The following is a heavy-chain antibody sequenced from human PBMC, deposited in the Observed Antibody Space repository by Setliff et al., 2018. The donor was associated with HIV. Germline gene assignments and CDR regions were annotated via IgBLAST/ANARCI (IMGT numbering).Heavy chain of an antibody. D-gene: IGHD3-3*01. CDR2: IYYSGST. J-gene: IGHJ3*02. V-gene: IGHV4-59*11. CDR1: GGSMNIHY. Sequence: SETLSLTCTVSGGSMNIHYWSWIRQPPGKGLEWIGSIYYSGSTNYNPSLKSRVTISVDTSKNQFSLKLSSVTAADTAVYYCAREEDYNFYAFDIWGQGTMVTVSS. CDR3: AREEDYNFYAFDI.